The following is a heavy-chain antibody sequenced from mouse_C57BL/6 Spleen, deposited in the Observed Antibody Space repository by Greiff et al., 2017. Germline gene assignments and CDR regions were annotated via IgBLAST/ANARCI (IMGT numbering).Heavy chain of an antibody. CDR3: ARSYGNAYAMDY. CDR1: GYTFTDYY. CDR2: INPNNGGT. J-gene: IGHJ4*01. V-gene: IGHV1-26*01. D-gene: IGHD2-10*02. Sequence: VQLQQSGPELVKPGASVKISCKASGYTFTDYYMNWVKQSHGKSLEWIGDINPNNGGTSYNQKFKGKATLTVDKSSSTAYMELRSLTSEDSAVYYCARSYGNAYAMDYWGQGTSGTVSS.